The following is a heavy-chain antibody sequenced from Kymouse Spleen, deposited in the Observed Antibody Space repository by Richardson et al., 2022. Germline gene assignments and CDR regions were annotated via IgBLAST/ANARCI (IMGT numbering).Heavy chain of an antibody. J-gene: IGHJ3*02. D-gene: IGHD1-7*01. Sequence: QVQLVESGGGVVQPGRSLRLSCAASGFTFSSYGMHWVRQAPGKGLEWVAVIWYDGSNKYYADSVKGRFTISRDNSKNTLYLQMNSLRAEDTAVYYCARDEELELRAFDIWGQGTMVTVSS. CDR2: IWYDGSNK. CDR1: GFTFSSYG. V-gene: IGHV3-33*01. CDR3: ARDEELELRAFDI.